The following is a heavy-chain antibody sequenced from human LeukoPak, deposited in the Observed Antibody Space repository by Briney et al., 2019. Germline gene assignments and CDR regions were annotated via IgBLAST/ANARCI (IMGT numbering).Heavy chain of an antibody. V-gene: IGHV3-23*01. CDR3: VQEGPRGLAFDI. Sequence: GGSLRLSCEASGVTFSSYVMSWVRQAPGKGPEWVSGISGSGGGTYYADSVKGRFAISRDNSKNTPYLQMNSLRAEDTAVYYCVQEGPRGLAFDIWGQGTKVTASS. CDR2: ISGSGGGT. CDR1: GVTFSSYV. J-gene: IGHJ3*02.